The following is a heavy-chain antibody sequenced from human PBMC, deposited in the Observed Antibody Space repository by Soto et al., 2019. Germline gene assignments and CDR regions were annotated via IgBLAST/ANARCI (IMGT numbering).Heavy chain of an antibody. J-gene: IGHJ3*02. V-gene: IGHV4-39*01. CDR2: IYYSGST. CDR3: ARHLAYYYDSSGYHDAFDI. Sequence: ATLSLTCTVSGGSISSSSYYWGWIRQHPGKGLEWIGSIYYSGSTYYNPSLKSRVTISVDTSKNQFSLKLSSVTAADTAVYYCARHLAYYYDSSGYHDAFDIWGQGTMVTVSS. D-gene: IGHD3-22*01. CDR1: GGSISSSSYY.